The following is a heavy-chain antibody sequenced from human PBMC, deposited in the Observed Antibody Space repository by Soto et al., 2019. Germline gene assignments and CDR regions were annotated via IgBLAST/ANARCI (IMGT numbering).Heavy chain of an antibody. CDR2: IIPIFGTA. Sequence: QVQLVQSGAEVKKPGSSVKVSCKASGGTFSSYAISWVRQAPGQGLEWMGWIIPIFGTANYAQKFQGRVTITADESTSTAYMEPSRLRSEDTAVYYCARSKSGYMRYYGSGSSYNIDYWGQGTLVTVAS. CDR3: ARSKSGYMRYYGSGSSYNIDY. J-gene: IGHJ4*02. D-gene: IGHD3-10*01. CDR1: GGTFSSYA. V-gene: IGHV1-69*01.